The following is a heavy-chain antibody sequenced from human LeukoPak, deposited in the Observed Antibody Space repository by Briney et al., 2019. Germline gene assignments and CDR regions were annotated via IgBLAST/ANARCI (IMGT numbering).Heavy chain of an antibody. D-gene: IGHD1-14*01. CDR1: LDSTTSNF. Sequence: SETLSLTCTVSLDSTTSNFWSWVRQPPGKGLEGIGEIHRSGSPNYNPSLQSRVTISIDRSRNQIVLELSSVTAADTAVYYCAREILGGFNPGAYWGQGILVTVSS. V-gene: IGHV4-4*02. J-gene: IGHJ4*02. CDR3: AREILGGFNPGAY. CDR2: IHRSGSP.